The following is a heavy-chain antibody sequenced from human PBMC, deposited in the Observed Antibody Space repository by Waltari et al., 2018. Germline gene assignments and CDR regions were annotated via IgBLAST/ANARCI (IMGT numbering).Heavy chain of an antibody. CDR1: GYTFTDYN. Sequence: EVQLVQSGAEVKKPGATVKISCKASGYTFTDYNMHWVQQAPGKGLEWMGRVDPEDGETIYAEKFQGRVTITADTSTDTAYMELSSLRSEDTAVYYCARVTMVRADAFDIWGQGTMVTVSS. V-gene: IGHV1-69-2*01. CDR3: ARVTMVRADAFDI. J-gene: IGHJ3*02. D-gene: IGHD3-10*01. CDR2: VDPEDGET.